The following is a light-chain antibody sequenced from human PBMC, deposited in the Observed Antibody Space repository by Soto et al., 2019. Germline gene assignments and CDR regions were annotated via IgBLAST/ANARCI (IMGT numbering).Light chain of an antibody. CDR1: QSVLYSSNNKNY. J-gene: IGKJ2*01. CDR3: QQYYSTPYT. V-gene: IGKV4-1*01. Sequence: DIVMTQSPDFLAVSLGERATINCKSSQSVLYSSNNKNYLAWYQQKPGQPPKLLIYWASTRESGVPDRFSGSGSGTYFTLTISSLQAEDVAVYYCQQYYSTPYTFGQGTKLEIK. CDR2: WAS.